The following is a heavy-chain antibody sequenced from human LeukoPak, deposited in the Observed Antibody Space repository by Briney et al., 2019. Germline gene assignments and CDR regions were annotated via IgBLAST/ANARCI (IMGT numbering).Heavy chain of an antibody. Sequence: GGSLRLSCAASGFSSTNAWMSWVRQAPGKGLEWVGRIKSKTDGGTTDYAAPVKDRFTISRDDAKNTLYLQMNSLRTEDTAVYYSIVATGIYPFDLWGQGSLVAVSS. J-gene: IGHJ4*02. D-gene: IGHD2-21*02. V-gene: IGHV3-15*01. CDR2: IKSKTDGGTT. CDR3: IVATGIYPFDL. CDR1: GFSSTNAW.